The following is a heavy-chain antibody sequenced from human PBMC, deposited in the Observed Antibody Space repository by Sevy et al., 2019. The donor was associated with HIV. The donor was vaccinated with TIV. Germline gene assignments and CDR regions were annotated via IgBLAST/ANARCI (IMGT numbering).Heavy chain of an antibody. CDR3: SGSRFSFLACLYS. J-gene: IGHJ4*02. CDR2: IYYSGTT. CDR1: GGSISSSNYY. V-gene: IGHV4-39*01. Sequence: SETLSLTCTVSGGSISSSNYYWGWIRQPPGKGLEWIRGIYYSGTTYYNPSLKTRVTISVDTSTNQFSLKLSSVTAADTSKYYCSGSRFSFLACLYSWGQGTLVTVSS. D-gene: IGHD2-15*01.